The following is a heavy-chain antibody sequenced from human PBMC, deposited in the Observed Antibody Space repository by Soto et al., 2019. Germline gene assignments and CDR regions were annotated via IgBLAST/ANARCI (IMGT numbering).Heavy chain of an antibody. CDR3: ARLLGRITMIVVVSDDAFDI. Sequence: QLQLQESGPGLVKPSETLSLTCTVSGGSISSSSYYWGWIRQPPGKGLEWIGSIYYSGSTYYNPSLKSRVTISVDTSKNQFSLQLSSVTAADTAVYYCARLLGRITMIVVVSDDAFDIWGQGTMVTVSS. D-gene: IGHD3-22*01. V-gene: IGHV4-39*01. J-gene: IGHJ3*02. CDR2: IYYSGST. CDR1: GGSISSSSYY.